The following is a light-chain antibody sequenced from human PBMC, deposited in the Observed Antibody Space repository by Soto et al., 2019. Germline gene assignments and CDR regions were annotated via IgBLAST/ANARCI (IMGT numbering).Light chain of an antibody. Sequence: AIRMTQSPSSFSASTGDRVTITCRASQSIGTYLAWYQQIPGRAPKLLIFAASTLQIGVPSRFSGSGSGTDFTLTISCLQSEDFATYYCPQYYIYPPTFGGGTKVESK. CDR2: AAS. V-gene: IGKV1-8*01. CDR3: PQYYIYPPT. J-gene: IGKJ4*01. CDR1: QSIGTY.